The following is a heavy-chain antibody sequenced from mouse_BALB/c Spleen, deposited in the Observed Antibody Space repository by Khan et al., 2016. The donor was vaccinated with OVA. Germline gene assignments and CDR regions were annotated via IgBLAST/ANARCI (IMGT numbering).Heavy chain of an antibody. J-gene: IGHJ2*01. V-gene: IGHV1-76*01. Sequence: VQLQESGAELVRPGASVKPSCKTSGYIFTTYWIHWVKQRSGQGLEWIARIYPGTDNTYYSENLKDKATLTADKSSSTAYMQLNSLKSEDSAVYFCAREEALYYFEYWGQGTTLTVSS. CDR1: GYIFTTYW. CDR3: AREEALYYFEY. D-gene: IGHD3-2*02. CDR2: IYPGTDNT.